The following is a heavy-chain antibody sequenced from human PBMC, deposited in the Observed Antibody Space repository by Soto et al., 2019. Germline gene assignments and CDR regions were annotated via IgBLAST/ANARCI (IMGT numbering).Heavy chain of an antibody. V-gene: IGHV1-18*03. Sequence: VASVKVSCKTSGYPFTSYGISWVRQAPGQGLEWMGWIRPYNGDTNSAQNFQGRVTMTTDTSTSTAYMELRSLRSDDMAVYYCARKGVTSSWYGGGHDNWGQGTLVTVSS. CDR3: ARKGVTSSWYGGGHDN. J-gene: IGHJ4*02. CDR2: IRPYNGDT. CDR1: GYPFTSYG. D-gene: IGHD6-13*01.